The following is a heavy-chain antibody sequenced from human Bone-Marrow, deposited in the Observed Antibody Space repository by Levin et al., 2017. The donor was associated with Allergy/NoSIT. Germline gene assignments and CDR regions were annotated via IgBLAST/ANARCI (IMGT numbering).Heavy chain of an antibody. CDR3: ARDTNYYDSSGSRDYYYGMDV. CDR1: GFTFSSYA. CDR2: ISYDGSNK. Sequence: GGSLRLSCAASGFTFSSYAMHWVRQAPGKGLEWVAVISYDGSNKYYADSVKGRFTISRDNSKNTLYLQMNSLRAEDTAVYYCARDTNYYDSSGSRDYYYGMDVWGQGTTVTVSS. J-gene: IGHJ6*02. D-gene: IGHD3-22*01. V-gene: IGHV3-30*04.